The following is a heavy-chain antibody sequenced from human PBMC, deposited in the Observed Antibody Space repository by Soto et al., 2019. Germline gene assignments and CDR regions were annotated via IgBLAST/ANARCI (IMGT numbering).Heavy chain of an antibody. D-gene: IGHD4-17*01. CDR3: ASPPDYGGNTFDY. Sequence: SVKVSCKASGGTFSSYAISWVRQAPGQGLEWMGGIIPIFGTANYAQKFQGRVTITADKSTSTAYMELSSPRSEDTAVYYCASPPDYGGNTFDYWGQGTLVTVSS. CDR2: IIPIFGTA. CDR1: GGTFSSYA. V-gene: IGHV1-69*06. J-gene: IGHJ4*02.